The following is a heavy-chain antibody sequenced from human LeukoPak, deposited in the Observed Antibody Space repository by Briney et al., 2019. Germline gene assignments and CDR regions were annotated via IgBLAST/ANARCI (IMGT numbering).Heavy chain of an antibody. J-gene: IGHJ4*02. CDR2: IYYSKNT. CDR3: VSPRGFSYGYFDY. D-gene: IGHD5-18*01. V-gene: IGHV4-39*01. CDR1: GGSISSSSAY. Sequence: ASETLSLTCTVSGGSISSSSAYWGWLRQPPGKGLEWIGSIYYSKNTYYNPSLKSRVTISADTSKNQFSLTLGSVSATDTAVYYCVSPRGFSYGYFDYWGQGTLVTVSS.